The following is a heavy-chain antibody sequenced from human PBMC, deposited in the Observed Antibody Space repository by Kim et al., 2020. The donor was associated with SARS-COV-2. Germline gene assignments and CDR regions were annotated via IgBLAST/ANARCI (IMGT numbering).Heavy chain of an antibody. CDR2: T. J-gene: IGHJ4*02. CDR3: ARVVAVAGVDY. V-gene: IGHV1-46*01. Sequence: TSYAQKFQGRGTMTRDTSTSTVYMELSSLRSEDTAVYYCARVVAVAGVDYWGQGTLVTVSS. D-gene: IGHD6-19*01.